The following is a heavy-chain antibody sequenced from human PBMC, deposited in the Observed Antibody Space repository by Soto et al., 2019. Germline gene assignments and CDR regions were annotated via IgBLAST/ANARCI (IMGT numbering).Heavy chain of an antibody. Sequence: GGSLRLSCAASGFTFSSYGMHWVRQAPGKGLEWVAVISYDGSNKYYADSVKGRFTISRDNSKNTLYLQMNSLRAEDTAVYYCAKVVVTMVRGVILYYYYGMDVWGQGTTVTISS. CDR3: AKVVVTMVRGVILYYYYGMDV. J-gene: IGHJ6*02. V-gene: IGHV3-30*18. D-gene: IGHD3-10*01. CDR1: GFTFSSYG. CDR2: ISYDGSNK.